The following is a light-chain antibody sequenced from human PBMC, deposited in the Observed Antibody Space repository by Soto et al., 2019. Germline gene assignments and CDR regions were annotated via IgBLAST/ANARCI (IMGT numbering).Light chain of an antibody. Sequence: EIVVTQSPATLSVSPGERATLSCRANQSVSSNLAWYQQKPGLAPRLLIYGASTRATGIPARFSGSGSGTEFTLTISSLQSEDFAVYYCQQYNNWPPLTFGGGTKVEIK. CDR2: GAS. CDR3: QQYNNWPPLT. V-gene: IGKV3-15*01. CDR1: QSVSSN. J-gene: IGKJ4*01.